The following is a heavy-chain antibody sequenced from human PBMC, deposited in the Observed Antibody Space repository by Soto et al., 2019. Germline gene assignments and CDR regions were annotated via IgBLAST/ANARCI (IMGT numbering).Heavy chain of an antibody. D-gene: IGHD6-19*01. CDR1: GFTFSSYG. CDR3: ARDLSQWLGAFDI. Sequence: QVQLVESGGGVVQPGGSLRLSCAASGFTFSSYGMHWVRQAPGKGLEWVAGIWYDGSNKYYADSVKGRFTISRDNSKNTLYLQMNCRRAEDTAVDYCARDLSQWLGAFDIWGQGTMVTVSS. V-gene: IGHV3-33*01. CDR2: IWYDGSNK. J-gene: IGHJ3*02.